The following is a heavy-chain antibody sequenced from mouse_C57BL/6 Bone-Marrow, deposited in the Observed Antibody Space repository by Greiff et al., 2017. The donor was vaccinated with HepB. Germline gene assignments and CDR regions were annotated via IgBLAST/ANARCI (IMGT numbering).Heavy chain of an antibody. CDR2: IRNKANGYTT. CDR1: GFTFTVYY. Sequence: EVKLMESGGGLVQPGGSLSLSCAASGFTFTVYYMSWVRQPPGKALEWLGFIRNKANGYTTEYSASVKGRFTISRDNSQSILYLQMNALRAEDSATYYCARLLYFDYWGQGTTLTVSS. J-gene: IGHJ2*01. CDR3: ARLLYFDY. V-gene: IGHV7-3*01.